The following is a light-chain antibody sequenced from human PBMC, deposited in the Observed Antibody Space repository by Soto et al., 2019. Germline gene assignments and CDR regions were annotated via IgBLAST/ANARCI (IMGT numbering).Light chain of an antibody. Sequence: QSVLTQPASVSGCPGQSITISCSDVGSYGVVSWYQQHPGKVPKLMIYDGTQRPSGVSDRFSGSKSANTASLTISGLQAEDEADYYCSLDAGPNTYVFGSGTKVTVL. J-gene: IGLJ1*01. CDR1: DVGSYGV. V-gene: IGLV2-23*01. CDR2: DGT. CDR3: SLDAGPNTYV.